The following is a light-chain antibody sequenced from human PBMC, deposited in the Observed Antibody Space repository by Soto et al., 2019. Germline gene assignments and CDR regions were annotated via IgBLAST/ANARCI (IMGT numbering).Light chain of an antibody. J-gene: IGLJ3*02. CDR1: SSNIGSNF. V-gene: IGLV1-51*01. CDR2: DDS. CDR3: GSWDNSLSVVV. Sequence: QSALTEPPSASAAPGQKVSMSCSGGSSNIGSNFVAWYQQLPGKAPKLLIYDDSKRPYGIPGRFSASKSGTSATLGITDLQTGDEGDYFCGSWDNSLSVVVFGGGTKVTVL.